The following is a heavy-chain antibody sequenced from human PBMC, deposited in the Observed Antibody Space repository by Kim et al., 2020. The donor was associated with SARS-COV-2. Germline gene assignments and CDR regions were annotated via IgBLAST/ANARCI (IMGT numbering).Heavy chain of an antibody. J-gene: IGHJ6*03. CDR3: TKGWIRTYISSDFWC. Sequence: GGSLRLSCAGSGFTFSSYGMHWVRQAPGKGLEWVAFISSNGSNKYYADSVKGRFTISRDNSNNTLYLQMNSLRAEDSAVYFCTKGWIRTYISSDFWCWG. CDR2: ISSNGSNK. CDR1: GFTFSSYG. V-gene: IGHV3-30*02. D-gene: IGHD5-18*01.